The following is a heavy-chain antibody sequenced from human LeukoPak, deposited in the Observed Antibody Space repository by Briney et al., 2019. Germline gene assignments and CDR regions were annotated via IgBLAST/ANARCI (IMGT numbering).Heavy chain of an antibody. Sequence: SETLSLTCTVSGASVRNEYWSWIRQPPGKGLEWIGYIHYSGSSNYHPSLGSRVTISLDMSKNQFSLKLKSVTAADTGMYHCARYDRGLFFFDDWGQGTLVTVSS. CDR2: IHYSGSS. V-gene: IGHV4-59*08. CDR1: GASVRNEY. D-gene: IGHD1-14*01. CDR3: ARYDRGLFFFDD. J-gene: IGHJ4*02.